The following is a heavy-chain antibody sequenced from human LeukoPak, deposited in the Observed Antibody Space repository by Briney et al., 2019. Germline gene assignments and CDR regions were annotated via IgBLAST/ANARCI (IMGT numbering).Heavy chain of an antibody. CDR1: GGAISKNSYY. J-gene: IGHJ5*02. D-gene: IGHD3-3*01. CDR3: ARQTHYDFWSGYTEPVLPPNWLDP. CDR2: ISYSGST. Sequence: SETLSLTCTVSGGAISKNSYYWGWIRQPPGKGLEWIGSISYSGSTYYNPSLKSRVTISVDTSKNQFSLKLNSVTAANTAVYFCARQTHYDFWSGYTEPVLPPNWLDPWGQGTPVTVSS. V-gene: IGHV4-39*01.